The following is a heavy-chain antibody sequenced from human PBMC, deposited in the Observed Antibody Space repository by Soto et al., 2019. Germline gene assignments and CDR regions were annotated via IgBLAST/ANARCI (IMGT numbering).Heavy chain of an antibody. J-gene: IGHJ4*02. CDR3: ARATSNFDWLLNY. D-gene: IGHD3-9*01. CDR2: IIPIFGTA. Sequence: QVQLVQSGAEVKKPGSSVKVSCKASGGTFSSYAISWVRQAPGQGLEWMGGIIPIFGTANYAQKFQGRVTLTADECTSTFYMELSSLRSEDTDVYYCARATSNFDWLLNYWGQGTLVTVYS. V-gene: IGHV1-69*01. CDR1: GGTFSSYA.